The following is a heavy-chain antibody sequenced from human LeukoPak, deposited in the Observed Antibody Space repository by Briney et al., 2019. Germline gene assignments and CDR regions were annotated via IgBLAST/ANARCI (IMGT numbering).Heavy chain of an antibody. CDR3: ARQRDDYVWGRTFDY. V-gene: IGHV5-51*01. D-gene: IGHD3-16*01. J-gene: IGHJ4*02. CDR2: IYPGDSDT. CDR1: GYSFTGYW. Sequence: GESLKISCKGSGYSFTGYWIGWVRQMPGKGLEWMGIIYPGDSDTRYSPSFQGQVTISADKSISTAYLQWSSLKASDTAMYYCARQRDDYVWGRTFDYWGQGTLVTVSS.